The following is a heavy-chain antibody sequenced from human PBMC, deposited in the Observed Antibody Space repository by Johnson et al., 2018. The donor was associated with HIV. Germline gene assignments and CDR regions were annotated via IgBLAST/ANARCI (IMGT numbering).Heavy chain of an antibody. CDR1: GFTFNNAC. J-gene: IGHJ3*02. D-gene: IGHD6-6*01. Sequence: MQLVESGGGLVKPGRSLTLSCAASGFTFNNACMRWVRQAPGKGLEWVGRIKSTTDGGSTDYAAPVKARFTISRAKSKTTPYLRLNSLRAEDTALYYCARAAVVVQKSKQYYGSASGGAFDIWGQGTMVTVSS. CDR2: IKSTTDGGST. V-gene: IGHV3-15*05. CDR3: ARAAVVVQKSKQYYGSASGGAFDI.